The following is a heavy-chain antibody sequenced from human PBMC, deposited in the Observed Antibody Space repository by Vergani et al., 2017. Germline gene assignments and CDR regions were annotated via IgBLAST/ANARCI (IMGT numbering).Heavy chain of an antibody. CDR2: INWNGGST. Sequence: EVQLVESGGGVVRPGGSLRLSCAASGFTFDDYGMSWVRQAPGKGLEWVSGINWNGGSTGYADSVKGRFTISRDNAKNALYLKMNSLRAEDTALYYCARATYYDFWSGYYSSYYFDYWGQGTLVTVSS. D-gene: IGHD3-3*01. J-gene: IGHJ4*02. CDR1: GFTFDDYG. V-gene: IGHV3-20*04. CDR3: ARATYYDFWSGYYSSYYFDY.